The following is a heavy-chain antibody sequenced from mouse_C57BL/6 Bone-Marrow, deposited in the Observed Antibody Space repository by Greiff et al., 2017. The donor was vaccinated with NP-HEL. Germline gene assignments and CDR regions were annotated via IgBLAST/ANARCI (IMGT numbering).Heavy chain of an antibody. CDR3: ARSSYGSYYFDY. D-gene: IGHD2-2*01. CDR1: GYTFTSYW. V-gene: IGHV1-69*01. Sequence: QVQLQQPGAELVMPGASVKLSCKASGYTFTSYWMHWVKQRPGQGLEWIGEIDPSDSYTNYNQKFKGKSTLTVDKSSSTAYIQLTSLTSEDSAVYYGARSSYGSYYFDYWGQGTTLTVSS. CDR2: IDPSDSYT. J-gene: IGHJ2*01.